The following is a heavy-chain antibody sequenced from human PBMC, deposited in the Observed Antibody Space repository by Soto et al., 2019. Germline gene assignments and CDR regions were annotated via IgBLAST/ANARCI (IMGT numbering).Heavy chain of an antibody. J-gene: IGHJ6*02. CDR1: GFTFSSYS. V-gene: IGHV3-21*01. D-gene: IGHD2-2*01. CDR3: ARDRSPIRIVIVTAAMDV. CDR2: ISSSSSYI. Sequence: EVQLVESGGGLVKPGGSLRLSCAASGFTFSSYSMNCVRQAPGKGLEWVSSISSSSSYIYYADSVKGRFTISRDNAENSLYLQLNSLRAVDTAVYYRARDRSPIRIVIVTAAMDVWGQVTTVNVS.